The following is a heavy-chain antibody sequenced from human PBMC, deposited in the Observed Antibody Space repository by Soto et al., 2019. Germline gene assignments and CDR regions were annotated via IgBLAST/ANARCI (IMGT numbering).Heavy chain of an antibody. CDR3: ARGITMIVVAVGEKAAYYYGMDV. V-gene: IGHV1-69*13. J-gene: IGHJ6*02. Sequence: ASVKVSCKASGGTFSSYAISWVRQAPGQGLEWMGGIIPIFGTANYAQKFQGRVTITADESTSTAYMVLSSLRSEDTAVYYCARGITMIVVAVGEKAAYYYGMDVGDQGTTVEVSS. CDR2: IIPIFGTA. CDR1: GGTFSSYA. D-gene: IGHD3-22*01.